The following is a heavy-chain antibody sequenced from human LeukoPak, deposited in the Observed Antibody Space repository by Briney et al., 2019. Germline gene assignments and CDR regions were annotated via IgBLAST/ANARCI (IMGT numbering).Heavy chain of an antibody. V-gene: IGHV3-74*01. CDR3: ARVPFGDWNRYFDY. J-gene: IGHJ4*02. CDR2: INTDGTST. CDR1: EFTFSTYW. D-gene: IGHD2-21*02. Sequence: GGSLRLSCAASEFTFSTYWMYWVRQAPGKGLMWVSRINTDGTSTSYADSVKGRFTISRDNAKNTLYLQMNSLRAEDTAVYYCARVPFGDWNRYFDYWGQGTLVTVSS.